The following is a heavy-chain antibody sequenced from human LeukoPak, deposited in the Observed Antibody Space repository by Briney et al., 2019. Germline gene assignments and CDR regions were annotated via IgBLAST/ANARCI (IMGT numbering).Heavy chain of an antibody. D-gene: IGHD6-19*01. Sequence: GGSLRLSCAASGFTFSSHAMHWVRQAPGKGLDWVAFMWADGSDQEYADSVKGRFTISRDNSKKTMYLQMNSLRVEDTAVYYCARDPPGSGWALDYWGQGTLVTVSS. J-gene: IGHJ4*02. CDR1: GFTFSSHA. CDR3: ARDPPGSGWALDY. V-gene: IGHV3-33*01. CDR2: MWADGSDQ.